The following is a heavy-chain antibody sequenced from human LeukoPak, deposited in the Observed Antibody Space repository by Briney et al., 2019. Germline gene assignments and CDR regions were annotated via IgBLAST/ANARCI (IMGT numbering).Heavy chain of an antibody. CDR3: ARGRKRGYSGYDLGKGAYYYGMDV. CDR1: GYTFTSYD. J-gene: IGHJ6*02. CDR2: MNPNSGNT. D-gene: IGHD5-12*01. Sequence: GASVKVSCKASGYTFTSYDINWVRQATGQGLEWMGWMNPNSGNTGHAQKFQGRVPMTRNTSISTACMELSSLRSEDTAVYYCARGRKRGYSGYDLGKGAYYYGMDVWGQGTTVTLSS. V-gene: IGHV1-8*01.